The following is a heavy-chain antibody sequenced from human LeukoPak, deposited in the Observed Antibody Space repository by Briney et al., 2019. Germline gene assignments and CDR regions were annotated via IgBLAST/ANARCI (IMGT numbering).Heavy chain of an antibody. CDR2: ISGSGGDT. D-gene: IGHD2-15*01. CDR1: GFTFSNYA. Sequence: SGGSLRLSCAASGFTFSNYAMSWVRQAPGKGLEWVSAISGSGGDTYYADSVKGRFTISRDNSKNTLYLQMNSLRAEDTAVYYCAPRAIVVVVAATSAAYYYYYIDVWGKGTTVTVSS. CDR3: APRAIVVVVAATSAAYYYYYIDV. V-gene: IGHV3-23*01. J-gene: IGHJ6*03.